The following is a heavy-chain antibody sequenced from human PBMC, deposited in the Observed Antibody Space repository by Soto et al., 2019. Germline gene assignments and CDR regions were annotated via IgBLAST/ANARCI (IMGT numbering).Heavy chain of an antibody. Sequence: GASVKVSCKASGYTFNNYVIHWVHQAPGQRLEWMGWSNAGNANTKYSQDFQGRVTITRDTSASTAYMELSSLRSEDMAVYYCARGSSSSDAFDIWGQGTMVTVSS. CDR1: GYTFNNYV. D-gene: IGHD6-13*01. V-gene: IGHV1-3*02. J-gene: IGHJ3*02. CDR3: ARGSSSSDAFDI. CDR2: SNAGNANT.